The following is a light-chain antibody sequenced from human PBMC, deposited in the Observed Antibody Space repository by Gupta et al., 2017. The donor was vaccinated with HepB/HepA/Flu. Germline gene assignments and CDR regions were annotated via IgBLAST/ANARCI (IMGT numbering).Light chain of an antibody. V-gene: IGKV3-20*01. J-gene: IGKJ1*01. CDR1: QSVSSSY. CDR3: QQDGSSPWT. CDR2: GAS. Sequence: IVFTQSPGTLSLSPGERATLSCRASQSVSSSYLAWYQQKPGQAPMLLIYGASSRATGVPDRFSGSGSGTDFTLTISRLEPEDFAGYYCQQDGSSPWTFGQGTKVEIK.